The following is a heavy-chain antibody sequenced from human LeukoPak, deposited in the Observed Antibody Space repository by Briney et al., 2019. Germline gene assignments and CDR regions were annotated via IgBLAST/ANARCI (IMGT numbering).Heavy chain of an antibody. CDR3: ARKGSGSYLDY. V-gene: IGHV3-53*01. CDR1: GFTVSSNY. D-gene: IGHD1-26*01. CDR2: IYSGGST. Sequence: QAGGSLRLSCAASGFTVSSNYMSWVRQAPGKGLEWVSVIYSGGSTYYADSVKGRFTISRDNSKNTLYLQMNSLSAEDTAVYYCARKGSGSYLDYWGQGTLVTVSS. J-gene: IGHJ4*02.